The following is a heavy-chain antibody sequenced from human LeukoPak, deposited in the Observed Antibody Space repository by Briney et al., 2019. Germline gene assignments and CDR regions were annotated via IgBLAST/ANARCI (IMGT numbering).Heavy chain of an antibody. Sequence: GGSLRLSCAASGFTFDNYALSWVRQAPGKGLEWVSAISGSGGSTYYADSVKGRFTISRDNSKNTLYLQMNSLRAEDTAVYYCAKDSSVAGLSFDYWGQGTLVTVSS. V-gene: IGHV3-23*01. J-gene: IGHJ4*02. CDR2: ISGSGGST. D-gene: IGHD6-19*01. CDR3: AKDSSVAGLSFDY. CDR1: GFTFDNYA.